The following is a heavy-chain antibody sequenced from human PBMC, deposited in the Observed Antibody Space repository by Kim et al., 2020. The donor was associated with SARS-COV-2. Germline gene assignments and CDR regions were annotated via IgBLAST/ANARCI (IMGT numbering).Heavy chain of an antibody. J-gene: IGHJ3*02. CDR3: ARGWAFDI. CDR1: GFTLSSHW. CDR2: LSTDGSST. V-gene: IGHV3-74*01. D-gene: IGHD2-15*01. Sequence: GGSLRLSCVVSGFTLSSHWMHWVRQVPGKGLAWVSRLSTDGSSTAYADSVKGRFSISRDNAKNTLYLQMNRLRAEDTAVYYCARGWAFDIWGQGTMVTVSS.